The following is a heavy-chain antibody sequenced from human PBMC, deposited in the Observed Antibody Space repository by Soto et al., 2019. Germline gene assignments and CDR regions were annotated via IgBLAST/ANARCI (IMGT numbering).Heavy chain of an antibody. CDR2: VSKAGSDK. CDR1: GFIFSSFP. CDR3: ARSYCGDNCALDY. D-gene: IGHD2-21*02. J-gene: IGHJ4*02. Sequence: GGSLRLSCAASGFIFSSFPMHWVRQAPGKGLEWVAVVSKAGSDKHYADSVKGRFTISRDNSENTLHLQMNSLRPEDTGVYYCARSYCGDNCALDYWGQGTLVTVSS. V-gene: IGHV3-30-3*01.